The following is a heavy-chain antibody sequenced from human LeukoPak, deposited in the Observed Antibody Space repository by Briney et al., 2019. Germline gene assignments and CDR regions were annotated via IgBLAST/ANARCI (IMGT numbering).Heavy chain of an antibody. CDR1: GYSFTSYW. J-gene: IGHJ4*02. CDR2: IYPGDSDT. Sequence: GESLKISCKGSGYSFTSYWIGWVGRMPGKGLEWMGIIYPGDSDTRYSPSFQGQGTISADKSISTAYLQWNSLKASDTAIYYCTRSPDIDILTGYSRYYFDYWGQGTLVTVSS. V-gene: IGHV5-51*01. CDR3: TRSPDIDILTGYSRYYFDY. D-gene: IGHD3-9*01.